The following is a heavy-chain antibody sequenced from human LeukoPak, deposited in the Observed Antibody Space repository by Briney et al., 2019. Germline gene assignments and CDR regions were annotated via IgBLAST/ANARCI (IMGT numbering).Heavy chain of an antibody. J-gene: IGHJ4*02. Sequence: KPSETLSLTLTVSGGSIRTYYWSLIRQPPGEGLEWVGYISYSGSTNYNPSLKSRVTISVDTSKNQFSLKLSSVTAADTAVYYCARHARAYSSSWFFDYWGQGTLVTVSS. V-gene: IGHV4-59*08. D-gene: IGHD6-13*01. CDR1: GGSIRTYY. CDR3: ARHARAYSSSWFFDY. CDR2: ISYSGST.